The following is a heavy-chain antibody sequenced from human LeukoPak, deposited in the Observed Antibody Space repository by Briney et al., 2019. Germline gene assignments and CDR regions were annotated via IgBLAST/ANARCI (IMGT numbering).Heavy chain of an antibody. CDR3: TTVQDCGEAGD. V-gene: IGHV3-15*01. J-gene: IGHJ4*02. CDR2: IKSKTDGGTT. Sequence: GGSLRLSCTASGSSGFTFISAWMSWVRQAPGKGLEWVGRIKSKTDGGTTDYAAPVKGRFTISRDDSITTVFLQMNSLKTEDTAVYYCTTVQDCGEAGDWGQGTLVTVSS. CDR1: GFTFISAW. D-gene: IGHD4-17*01.